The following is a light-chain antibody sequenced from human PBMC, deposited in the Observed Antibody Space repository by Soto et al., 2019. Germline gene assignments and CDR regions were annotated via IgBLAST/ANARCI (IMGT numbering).Light chain of an antibody. J-gene: IGKJ1*01. CDR3: QQYNNWPTWT. V-gene: IGKV3-15*01. CDR1: QSVSSN. Sequence: EILMTQSPATLSVSPGERATLSCRASQSVSSNLAWYQQKPGQAPRLLIYGASTRATGIPARFSGSGSGTEFTLTISSLQSEDFAVYYCQQYNNWPTWTLGQGTKVEIK. CDR2: GAS.